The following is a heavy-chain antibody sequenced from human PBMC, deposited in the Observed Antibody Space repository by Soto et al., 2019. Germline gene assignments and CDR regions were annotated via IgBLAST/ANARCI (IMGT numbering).Heavy chain of an antibody. Sequence: EVQLVESGGGLVNPGGSLRLSCAASGFTFSHAWMSWVRQAPGKGLEWVGRIKSNAAGGTADYPAPVKGRFTVSRDDSKSTLYLQMTSLKTEDTAVYYCTREPHFDFWGQGTLVTVSS. V-gene: IGHV3-15*01. J-gene: IGHJ4*02. D-gene: IGHD1-26*01. CDR3: TREPHFDF. CDR2: IKSNAAGGTA. CDR1: GFTFSHAW.